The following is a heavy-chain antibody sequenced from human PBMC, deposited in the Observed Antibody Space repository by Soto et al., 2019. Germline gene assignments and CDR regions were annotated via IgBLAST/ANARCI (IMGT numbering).Heavy chain of an antibody. J-gene: IGHJ4*02. CDR3: ASKWELPDY. CDR1: GFTFSSYG. D-gene: IGHD1-26*01. CDR2: ISYDGSNK. V-gene: IGHV3-30*03. Sequence: QVQLVESGGGVVQPGRSLRLSCAASGFTFSSYGMHWVRQAPGKGLEWVAVISYDGSNKYYADSVKGRFTISRDNSKNTLYLQMNSLRAEDTAVYYCASKWELPDYWGQGTLVTVSS.